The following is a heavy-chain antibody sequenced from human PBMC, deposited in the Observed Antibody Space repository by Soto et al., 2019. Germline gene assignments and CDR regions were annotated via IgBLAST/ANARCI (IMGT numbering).Heavy chain of an antibody. D-gene: IGHD6-13*01. CDR1: GYTFTSYG. CDR3: ARFIAAAGNYYYYYGMDV. V-gene: IGHV1-18*03. J-gene: IGHJ6*02. CDR2: ISAYNGNT. Sequence: ASVKVSCKASGYTFTSYGISWVRQAPGQGLEWMGWISAYNGNTNYAQKLQGRVTMTTDTSTSTAYMELRSLRSDDMAVYYCARFIAAAGNYYYYYGMDVWGQGTTVTVSS.